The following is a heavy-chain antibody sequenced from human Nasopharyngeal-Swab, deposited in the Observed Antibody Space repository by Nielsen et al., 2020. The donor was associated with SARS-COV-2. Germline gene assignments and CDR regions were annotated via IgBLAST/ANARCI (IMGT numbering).Heavy chain of an antibody. J-gene: IGHJ5*02. CDR3: ARHVGEENCSITSCYTKWFDP. Sequence: SETLSLTCTVSGDSINSPTYYWAWIRQPPGKGLEWIGSIYYSGSTYYNPSLKSRVTISVDSSKNQFSLKLNSVTAADTGVYYCARHVGEENCSITSCYTKWFDPWGQGTLVTVSS. CDR2: IYYSGST. D-gene: IGHD2-2*01. V-gene: IGHV4-39*01. CDR1: GDSINSPTYY.